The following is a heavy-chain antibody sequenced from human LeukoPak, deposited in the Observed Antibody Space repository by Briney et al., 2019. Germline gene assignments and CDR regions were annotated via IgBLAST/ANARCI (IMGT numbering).Heavy chain of an antibody. CDR1: GFTFSSYG. D-gene: IGHD6-13*01. CDR2: IWYDGSNK. V-gene: IGHV3-33*01. Sequence: GGSLRLSCAASGFTFSSYGMHWVRQAPGKGLEGVAVIWYDGSNKYYADSVKGRFTISRDNSKNTLYLQMNSLRAEDTAVYYCARDWYSSSWRVGAFDIWGQGTMVTVSS. J-gene: IGHJ3*02. CDR3: ARDWYSSSWRVGAFDI.